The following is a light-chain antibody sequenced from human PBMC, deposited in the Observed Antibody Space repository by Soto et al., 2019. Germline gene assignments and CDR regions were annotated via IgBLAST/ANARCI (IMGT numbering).Light chain of an antibody. J-gene: IGKJ1*01. CDR1: QSVSSSY. CDR3: QQYGSSLTWT. CDR2: GAS. V-gene: IGKV3-20*01. Sequence: EIVLTQSPGTLSLSPGERATLSCRASQSVSSSYLAWYQQKPGQAPRLLIYGASSRATGIPDRFSGSGSGTDFTFTISRLEPEDFAVYYCQQYGSSLTWTFGQGTKVEIK.